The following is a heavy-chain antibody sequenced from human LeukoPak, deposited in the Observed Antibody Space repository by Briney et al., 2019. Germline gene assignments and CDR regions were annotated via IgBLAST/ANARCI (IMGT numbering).Heavy chain of an antibody. CDR3: ARGRGSSWYYFDS. CDR1: GGSISSSSYY. Sequence: SETLSLTCTVSGGSISSSSYYWGWIRQPPGKGLEWIGRIYASGNTNYNPSLKGRVTMTIETSKNQFSLNLSSVTAADTAVYYCARGRGSSWYYFDSWGQGTLVTISS. CDR2: IYASGNT. V-gene: IGHV4-61*05. J-gene: IGHJ4*02. D-gene: IGHD6-13*01.